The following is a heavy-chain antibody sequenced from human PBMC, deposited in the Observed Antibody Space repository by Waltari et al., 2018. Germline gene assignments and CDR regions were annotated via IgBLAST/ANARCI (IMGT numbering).Heavy chain of an antibody. D-gene: IGHD4-17*01. CDR2: IYYSGTT. Sequence: QVQLQESGPGLVKPSETLSLTCAVSGFSITSGYYWHWIRQHPGKGLAWVGTIYYSGTTYYTPSLQSRVSISVDTSKNEFSLTLTSVTAADTAVYYCATATTAHFDFWGQGSLVTVSS. V-gene: IGHV4-38-2*01. J-gene: IGHJ4*02. CDR3: ATATTAHFDF. CDR1: GFSITSGYY.